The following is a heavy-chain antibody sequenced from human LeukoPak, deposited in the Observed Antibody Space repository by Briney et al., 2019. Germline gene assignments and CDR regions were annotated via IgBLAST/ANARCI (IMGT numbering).Heavy chain of an antibody. D-gene: IGHD6-19*01. CDR1: GYTFTSYA. CDR2: INTDTGNP. J-gene: IGHJ3*02. Sequence: GASVKVSCKASGYTFTSYAMNWVRQAPGQGLEWMGWINTDTGNPTYAQGFTGRFVFSLDTSVSTAYLQISSLKAEDTAVYYCARGIGYSSGWHPISPEDAFDIWGQGTMVTVSS. CDR3: ARGIGYSSGWHPISPEDAFDI. V-gene: IGHV7-4-1*02.